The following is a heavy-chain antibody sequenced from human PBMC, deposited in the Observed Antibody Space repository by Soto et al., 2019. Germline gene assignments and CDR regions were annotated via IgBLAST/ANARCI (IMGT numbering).Heavy chain of an antibody. CDR3: ARLGRTGTNRVPDAFDI. CDR1: GYTFTSYG. V-gene: IGHV1-18*01. D-gene: IGHD1-1*01. J-gene: IGHJ3*02. Sequence: ASVKVSCKASGYTFTSYGISWVRQAPGQGLEWMGWISAYNGNTNCAQKLQGRVTMTTDTSTSTAYMELRSLRSDDTAVYYCARLGRTGTNRVPDAFDIWGQGTMVTVSS. CDR2: ISAYNGNT.